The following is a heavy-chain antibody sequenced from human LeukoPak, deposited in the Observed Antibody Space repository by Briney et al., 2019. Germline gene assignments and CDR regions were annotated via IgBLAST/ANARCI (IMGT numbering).Heavy chain of an antibody. J-gene: IGHJ5*02. CDR3: ARQSCSGGSCYSGWFDP. CDR2: INPNSGGT. CDR1: GYTFTGNY. V-gene: IGHV1-2*02. D-gene: IGHD2-15*01. Sequence: ASVKVSPEAAGYTFTGNYMHWMRQAPGQGLEWMGWINPNSGGTNYAQKFQGRVTMTRDTSISTAYMELSRLRSDDTAVYYCARQSCSGGSCYSGWFDPWGQGTLVTVSS.